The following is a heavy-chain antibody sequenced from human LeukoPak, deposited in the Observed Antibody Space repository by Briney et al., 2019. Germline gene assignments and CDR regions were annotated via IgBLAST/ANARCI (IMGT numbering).Heavy chain of an antibody. J-gene: IGHJ4*02. CDR2: IYTSGST. Sequence: SETLSRTCTVSGRSISSYYFSWIRQPAGKGLEWIGRIYTSGSTNYNPSLKSRVTISVDTSKNQFSLKLSSVTAADTAVYYCASARWELLHFFDYWGQGTLVTISS. V-gene: IGHV4-4*07. CDR3: ASARWELLHFFDY. D-gene: IGHD1-26*01. CDR1: GRSISSYY.